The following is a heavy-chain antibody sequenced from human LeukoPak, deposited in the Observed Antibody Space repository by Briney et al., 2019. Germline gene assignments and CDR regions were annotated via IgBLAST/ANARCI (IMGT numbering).Heavy chain of an antibody. V-gene: IGHV3-30*02. Sequence: GGSLRLSCAASGFTFSNYGMHWVRQTPGKGLEWVAFIRFDGNIQYYADSVKGRFTISRDSSKNTLYLQMNSLRAEDTAVYYCASAPEYCSGGSCYSSYFQHWGQGTLVTVSS. J-gene: IGHJ1*01. CDR1: GFTFSNYG. CDR3: ASAPEYCSGGSCYSSYFQH. D-gene: IGHD2-15*01. CDR2: IRFDGNIQ.